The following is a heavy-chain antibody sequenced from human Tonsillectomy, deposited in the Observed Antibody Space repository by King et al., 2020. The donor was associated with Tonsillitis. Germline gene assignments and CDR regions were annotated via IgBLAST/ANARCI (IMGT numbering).Heavy chain of an antibody. J-gene: IGHJ3*01. D-gene: IGHD6-19*01. V-gene: IGHV4-39*01. CDR2: IYYSGRT. Sequence: QLQESGPGLVKPSETLSLTCTVSGGSISSSSYYWGWIRQPPGKGLEWIGSIYYSGRTYSNPSLKSRVTIPLDTSKNQFSLKLSSVPAADTAVFYCVGSSGWWAFDFWGQGTMVTVSS. CDR1: GGSISSSSYY. CDR3: VGSSGWWAFDF.